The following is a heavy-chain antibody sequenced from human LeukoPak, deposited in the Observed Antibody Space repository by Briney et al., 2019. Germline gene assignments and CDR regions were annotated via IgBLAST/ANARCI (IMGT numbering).Heavy chain of an antibody. CDR2: IYSSGRT. D-gene: IGHD2-21*01. CDR3: AGERGDILWPFDS. J-gene: IGHJ4*02. V-gene: IGHV4-39*02. Sequence: SETRSLTCTVSGCSISSSTYYWGWIRQPPGKGLEWIGRIYSSGRTYYNPSLKTRVTISVDTSKKHFSLRLTSVTAAETAVYYCAGERGDILWPFDSWGQGTLVTVSS. CDR1: GCSISSSTYY.